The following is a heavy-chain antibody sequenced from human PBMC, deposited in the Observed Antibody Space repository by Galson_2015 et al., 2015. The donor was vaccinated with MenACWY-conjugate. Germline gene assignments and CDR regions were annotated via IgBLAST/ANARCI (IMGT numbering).Heavy chain of an antibody. D-gene: IGHD6-19*01. CDR1: FFPFLLSF. CDR2: IKQDGSEK. CDR3: GTTIFGQWLIDF. J-gene: IGHJ4*02. Sequence: LSFSSSFFPFLLSFLLFFFPSPGKGLEWVANIKQDGSEKYYGDSVKDRFTISRDNADNSLYLQLNSLRAEDTAVYYCGTTIFGQWLIDFWGQGTLVTVSS. V-gene: IGHV3-7*03.